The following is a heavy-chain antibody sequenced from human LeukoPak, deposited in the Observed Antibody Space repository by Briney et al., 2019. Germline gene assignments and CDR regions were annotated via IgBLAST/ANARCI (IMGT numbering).Heavy chain of an antibody. V-gene: IGHV3-7*02. J-gene: IGHJ3*02. D-gene: IGHD3-16*02. CDR1: GFTFRSYW. CDR3: ERRNKPPRLGVRGNRPYEYVWGSYRLGAFDI. CDR2: IKQEGSEK. Sequence: PGGSLRLSCAASGFTFRSYWMSWVRQAPGKGLEWVANIKQEGSEKYYMESVKGRFTISRDKAKNSLYMQMNSLRAEDTAVYYCERRNKPPRLGVRGNRPYEYVWGSYRLGAFDIWGQGTMVTVSS.